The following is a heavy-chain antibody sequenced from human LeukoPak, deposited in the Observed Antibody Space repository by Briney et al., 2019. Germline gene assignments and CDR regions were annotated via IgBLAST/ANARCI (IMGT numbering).Heavy chain of an antibody. D-gene: IGHD1-26*01. J-gene: IGHJ4*02. Sequence: QTGGSLRLSCAASGFTFSSYAMSWVRQAPGKGLEWVSAISGSGGSTYYADSVKGRFTISRDNSKNTLYLQMNSLRAEDTAVYYCAKEQFQAGIVGASPLDYWGQGTLVTVSS. CDR3: AKEQFQAGIVGASPLDY. V-gene: IGHV3-23*01. CDR1: GFTFSSYA. CDR2: ISGSGGST.